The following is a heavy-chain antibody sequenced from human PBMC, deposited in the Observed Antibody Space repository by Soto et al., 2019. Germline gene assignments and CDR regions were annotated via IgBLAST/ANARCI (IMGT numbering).Heavy chain of an antibody. Sequence: QVQLVQSGAEVKKPGASVKFSCKASGYTFTGYYMHWVRQAPGQGLEWMGWINPNSGGTNYAQKFQGWVTMTRDTSISTAYMELSRLRSDDTAVYYCAREASSSGWYAWFDPWGQGTLVTVSS. CDR2: INPNSGGT. CDR3: AREASSSGWYAWFDP. J-gene: IGHJ5*02. V-gene: IGHV1-2*04. D-gene: IGHD6-19*01. CDR1: GYTFTGYY.